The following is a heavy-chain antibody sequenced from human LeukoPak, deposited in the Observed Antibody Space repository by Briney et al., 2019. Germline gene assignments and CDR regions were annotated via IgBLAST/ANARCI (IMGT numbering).Heavy chain of an antibody. V-gene: IGHV4-34*01. CDR1: GGSFSGYY. CDR2: INHSGST. CDR3: ARRESYYDFWSGYYPDQYNWFDP. D-gene: IGHD3-3*01. Sequence: KASETLSLTCAVYGGSFSGYYWSWIRQPPGKGLEWIGEINHSGSTNYNPSLKSRVTISVDTSKNQFSLKLSSVTAADTAVYYRARRESYYDFWSGYYPDQYNWFDPWGQGTLVTVSS. J-gene: IGHJ5*02.